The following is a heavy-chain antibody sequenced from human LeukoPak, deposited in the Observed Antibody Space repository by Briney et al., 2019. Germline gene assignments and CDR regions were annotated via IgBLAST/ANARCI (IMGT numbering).Heavy chain of an antibody. CDR3: ARDLSPGYSSSWYDY. CDR1: GFTFSSYD. D-gene: IGHD6-13*01. J-gene: IGHJ4*02. CDR2: IGTAGDT. V-gene: IGHV3-13*01. Sequence: GGSLRLSCAASGFTFSSYDMHWVRQATGKGLEWVSAIGTAGDTYYPGSVKGRFTISRENAKNSLYLQMNSLRAEDTAVYFCARDLSPGYSSSWYDYWGQGTLVTVSS.